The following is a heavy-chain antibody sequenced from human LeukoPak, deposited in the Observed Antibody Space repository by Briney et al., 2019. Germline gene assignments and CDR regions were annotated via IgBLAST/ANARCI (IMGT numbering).Heavy chain of an antibody. D-gene: IGHD6-13*01. Sequence: GGSLRLSCAASGFTFSSYWMHWVRQAPGKGLVWVSRIYSDGSSTNYADSVKGRFTISRDNAKNSLSLQMNSLRAEDTAVYYCARDSIAAAGTPDYWGQGTLVTVSS. V-gene: IGHV3-74*01. J-gene: IGHJ4*02. CDR1: GFTFSSYW. CDR3: ARDSIAAAGTPDY. CDR2: IYSDGSST.